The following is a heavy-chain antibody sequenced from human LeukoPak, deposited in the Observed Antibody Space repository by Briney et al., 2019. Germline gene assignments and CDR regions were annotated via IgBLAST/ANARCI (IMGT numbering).Heavy chain of an antibody. CDR2: IYPGDFDT. J-gene: IGHJ4*02. Sequence: GESLKISCKGSGYSFTTYWIGWVRQMPGKGLEWMGIIYPGDFDTKYSPSFQGQVTISADRSIYTAYLQWSSLKASDTAMYYCARRGDYADYRYWGQGTLVTVSS. D-gene: IGHD4-17*01. V-gene: IGHV5-51*01. CDR1: GYSFTTYW. CDR3: ARRGDYADYRY.